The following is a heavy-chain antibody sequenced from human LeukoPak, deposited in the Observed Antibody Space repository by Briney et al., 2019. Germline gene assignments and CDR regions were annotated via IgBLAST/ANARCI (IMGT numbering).Heavy chain of an antibody. Sequence: KPSETLSLTCTVSGGSISSSSYYWGWIRQPPGKGLEWIGEIYHSGSTNYNPSLKSRVTISVDKSKNQFSLKLSSVTAADTAVYYCARGVYGSGSYFNWGQGTLVTVSS. CDR1: GGSISSSSYY. CDR2: IYHSGST. D-gene: IGHD3-10*01. CDR3: ARGVYGSGSYFN. J-gene: IGHJ4*02. V-gene: IGHV4-39*07.